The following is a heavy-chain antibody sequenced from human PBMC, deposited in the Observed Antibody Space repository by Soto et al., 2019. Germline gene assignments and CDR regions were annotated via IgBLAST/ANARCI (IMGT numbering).Heavy chain of an antibody. Sequence: GGSLRLSCVASGFTFSSYWMTWVRQAPGKGLEWVANINQDGSQKYYVDSVKGRFTISRDNAKNSLYLQMNSLRAEDTAVYYCAASLVRGTISDGNWFDPWGQGTLVTAPQ. CDR2: INQDGSQK. CDR1: GFTFSSYW. V-gene: IGHV3-7*01. CDR3: AASLVRGTISDGNWFDP. D-gene: IGHD3-10*01. J-gene: IGHJ5*02.